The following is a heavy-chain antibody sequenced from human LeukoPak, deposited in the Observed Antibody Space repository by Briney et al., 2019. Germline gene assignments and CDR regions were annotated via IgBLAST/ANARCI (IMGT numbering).Heavy chain of an antibody. J-gene: IGHJ5*02. V-gene: IGHV3-23*01. CDR3: AKGSGINHYHWVDP. CDR2: ISGGGGST. Sequence: GGSLRLSCAASEFTFSNYAMNWVRQAPGKGLEWVSGISGGGGSTYYADSVKGRFTISRDNSKNTLYLQMDSLRAEDTALYYCAKGSGINHYHWVDPWGQGTLVTVSS. CDR1: EFTFSNYA. D-gene: IGHD1-14*01.